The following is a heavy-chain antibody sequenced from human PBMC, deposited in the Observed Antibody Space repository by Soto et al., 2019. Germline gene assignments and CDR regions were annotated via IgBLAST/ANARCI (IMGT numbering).Heavy chain of an antibody. Sequence: QVQLPESGPGLVKPSQTLSPTCTVSGGSISSGGYYWSWIRQHPGKGLEWPGYIYYSGSTYDNPSLKSRVTISVDTAKHQFSLKLTAVTAADTAVYYCARCACAHLTDYFEYGGQGTLDTVSS. J-gene: IGHJ4*02. D-gene: IGHD3-16*01. V-gene: IGHV4-31*03. CDR3: ARCACAHLTDYFEY. CDR1: GGSISSGGYY. CDR2: IYYSGST.